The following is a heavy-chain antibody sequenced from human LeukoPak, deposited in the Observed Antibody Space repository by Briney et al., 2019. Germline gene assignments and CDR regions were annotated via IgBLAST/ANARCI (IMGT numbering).Heavy chain of an antibody. V-gene: IGHV4-59*12. J-gene: IGHJ4*02. D-gene: IGHD5-18*01. CDR2: IYYSGST. CDR3: ARVGRGYSYGYLDY. CDR1: GGSISSYY. Sequence: SETLSLTCTVSGGSISSYYWSWIRQPPGKGLEWIGYIYYSGSTNYNPSLKSRVTISVDTSKNQFSLKLSSVTAADTAVYYCARVGRGYSYGYLDYWGQGTLVTVSS.